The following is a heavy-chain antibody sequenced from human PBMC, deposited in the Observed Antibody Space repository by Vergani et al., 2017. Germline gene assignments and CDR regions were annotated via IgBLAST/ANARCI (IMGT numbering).Heavy chain of an antibody. CDR2: ISGSGGST. CDR3: ARGGYEHYYYYGMDV. V-gene: IGHV3-23*01. Sequence: EVQLLESGGGLVQPGGSLRLSCAASGFTFSSYAMSWVRQAPGKGLEWVSAISGSGGSTYYADSVKGRFTISRDNSKNTLYLQMNSLRAEDTAVYYCARGGYEHYYYYGMDVWGQGTTVTVSS. D-gene: IGHD5-12*01. CDR1: GFTFSSYA. J-gene: IGHJ6*02.